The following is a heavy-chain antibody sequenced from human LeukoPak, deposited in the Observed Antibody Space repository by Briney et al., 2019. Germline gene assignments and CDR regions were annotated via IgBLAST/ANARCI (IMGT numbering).Heavy chain of an antibody. D-gene: IGHD1-1*01. V-gene: IGHV3-7*01. Sequence: GGSLRLSCEASGFSFSNCWMSWVRQAPGKGLEWVANIKPDGGEKYYVDSVKGRFTISRDNAKNSLYLQMSSLRAEDTAVYYCARNHYATNWNVFDFWGQGTLVTVSS. CDR3: ARNHYATNWNVFDF. CDR1: GFSFSNCW. CDR2: IKPDGGEK. J-gene: IGHJ4*02.